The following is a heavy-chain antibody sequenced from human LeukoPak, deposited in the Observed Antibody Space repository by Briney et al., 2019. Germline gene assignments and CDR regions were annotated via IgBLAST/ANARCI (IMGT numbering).Heavy chain of an antibody. D-gene: IGHD3-22*01. Sequence: PGGSLRLSCAASGFTFDDYGMSWVRQAPGNGLELVPGINWNGGSTGYAHSVKGRFTISRDNAKNSLYLQMNSLRAEDTALYYCTRVKVFSGYYAFDIWGQGTMVTVSS. CDR3: TRVKVFSGYYAFDI. CDR2: INWNGGST. CDR1: GFTFDDYG. J-gene: IGHJ3*02. V-gene: IGHV3-20*04.